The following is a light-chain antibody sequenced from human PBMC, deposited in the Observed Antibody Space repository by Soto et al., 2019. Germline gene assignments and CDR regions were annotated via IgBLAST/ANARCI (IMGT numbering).Light chain of an antibody. J-gene: IGKJ1*01. CDR2: AAP. CDR1: QGISNY. V-gene: IGKV1-27*01. CDR3: QKYNSPPWT. Sequence: DIQMTQSPSSLSASVGDRVTITCRASQGISNYLAWYQQKPGKVPKLLIYAAPTLQSGVPSRFSGSGSGTDFTLTISSLQPEDVATYYCQKYNSPPWTFGQGTKVEIK.